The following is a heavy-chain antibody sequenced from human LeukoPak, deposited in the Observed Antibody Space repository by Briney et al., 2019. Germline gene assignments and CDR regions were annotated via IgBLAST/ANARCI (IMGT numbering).Heavy chain of an antibody. J-gene: IGHJ6*03. CDR1: GFSFSTYW. D-gene: IGHD3/OR15-3a*01. Sequence: PGGSLRLSCAASGFSFSTYWMTWVRQAPGKGLEWVANIKQDGSEKNYVDSVKGRFTISRDNAKNSLYLQMNSLRAEDTAVYYCAKGSKGLVFTRDYNMDVWGKGTTVTISS. CDR2: IKQDGSEK. V-gene: IGHV3-7*01. CDR3: AKGSKGLVFTRDYNMDV.